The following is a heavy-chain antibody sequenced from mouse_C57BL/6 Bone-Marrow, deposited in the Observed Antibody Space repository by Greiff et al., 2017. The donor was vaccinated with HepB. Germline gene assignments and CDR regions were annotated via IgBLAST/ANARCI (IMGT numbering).Heavy chain of an antibody. J-gene: IGHJ3*01. Sequence: DVQLVESGEGLVKPGGSLKLSCAASGFTFSSYAMSWVRQTPEKRLEWVAYISSGGDYIYYADTVKGRFTISRDNARNTLYLQMSSLKSEDTAMYYCTSETGTSFAYWGQGTLVTVSA. CDR3: TSETGTSFAY. D-gene: IGHD4-1*01. CDR2: ISSGGDYI. CDR1: GFTFSSYA. V-gene: IGHV5-9-1*02.